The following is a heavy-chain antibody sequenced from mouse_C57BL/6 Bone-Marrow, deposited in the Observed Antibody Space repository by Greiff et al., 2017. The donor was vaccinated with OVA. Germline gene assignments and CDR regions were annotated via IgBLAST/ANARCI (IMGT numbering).Heavy chain of an antibody. V-gene: IGHV14-4*01. J-gene: IGHJ4*01. CDR1: GFNIKDDY. D-gene: IGHD3-3*01. CDR3: TTFALGMDY. CDR2: IDPGNGDT. Sequence: EVQLQQSGAELVRPGASVKLSCTASGFNIKDDYMHWVKQRPEQGLEWIGWIDPGNGDTEYASKFQGKATITADTSSNTAYLQLSSLTSEDTAVYYCTTFALGMDYWGQGTSVTVSS.